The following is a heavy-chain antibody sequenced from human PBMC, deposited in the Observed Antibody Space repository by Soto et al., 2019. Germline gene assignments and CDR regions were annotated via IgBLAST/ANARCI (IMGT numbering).Heavy chain of an antibody. J-gene: IGHJ5*02. CDR1: GGSFSGYY. D-gene: IGHD3-10*01. CDR3: ARFGSGSYYNVWWFDP. Sequence: SETLSLTCAVYGGSFSGYYWSWIRQPPGKGLEWIGEINHSGSTNYNPSLKSRVTISVDTSKNQFSLKLSSVTAADTAVYYCARFGSGSYYNVWWFDPWGQGTLVTVS. V-gene: IGHV4-34*01. CDR2: INHSGST.